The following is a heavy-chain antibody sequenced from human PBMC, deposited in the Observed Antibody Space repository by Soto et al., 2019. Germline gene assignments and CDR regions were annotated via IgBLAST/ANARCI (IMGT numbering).Heavy chain of an antibody. CDR2: ITPIFGTP. CDR1: GGTLSNYI. D-gene: IGHD1-20*01. CDR3: ARKFNNCFDY. Sequence: SVKVSCKASGGTLSNYIFNWVRQAPGQGLEWMGAITPIFGTPTYSQKFQDRVTITADKSTSTAFMEVSRLRSDDTAIYYCARKFNNCFDYWDQGTLVTVSS. V-gene: IGHV1-69*06. J-gene: IGHJ4*02.